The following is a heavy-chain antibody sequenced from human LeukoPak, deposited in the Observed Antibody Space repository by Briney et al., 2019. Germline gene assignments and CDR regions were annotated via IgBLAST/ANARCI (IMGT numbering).Heavy chain of an antibody. CDR2: INPNSGGT. D-gene: IGHD3-10*01. CDR3: ARVRLLWFGEGYYMDV. CDR1: GYTFTGYY. Sequence: VASVKVSCKASGYTFTGYYMHWGRQSPGQGREWMGWINPNSGGTNYSQKFQGRVTMTRDTSISTAYMELSRLRSDDTAVYYCARVRLLWFGEGYYMDVWGKGTTVTISS. V-gene: IGHV1-2*02. J-gene: IGHJ6*03.